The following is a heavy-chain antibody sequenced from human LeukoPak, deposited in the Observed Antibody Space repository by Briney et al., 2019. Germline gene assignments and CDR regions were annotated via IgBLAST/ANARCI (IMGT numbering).Heavy chain of an antibody. CDR1: GGSITNTIYY. V-gene: IGHV4-39*07. CDR2: IYYSGST. J-gene: IGHJ2*01. CDR3: ARDTGGYSSGWFLGSWYFDL. D-gene: IGHD6-19*01. Sequence: SETLSLTCSVSGGSITNTIYYWGWIRQPPGRGLEGIGSIYYSGSTYYNPSLKSRVTISVDTSKNQFSLKLSSVTAADTAVYYCARDTGGYSSGWFLGSWYFDLWGRGTLVTVSS.